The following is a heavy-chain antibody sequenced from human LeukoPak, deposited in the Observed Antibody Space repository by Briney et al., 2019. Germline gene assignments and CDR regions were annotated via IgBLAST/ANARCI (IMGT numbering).Heavy chain of an antibody. D-gene: IGHD6-13*01. V-gene: IGHV3-23*01. CDR2: ISGSGGRNT. J-gene: IGHJ5*02. CDR3: AHTSGSIWYANNWFDP. Sequence: GGSLRLSCAASGFTFRDYAMSWVRQAPGKGLEWVSAISGSGGRNTYYAESVKGRFFISRDDSRNILYLQMNSLRAEDTAVYYCAHTSGSIWYANNWFDPWGQGTLVTVSS. CDR1: GFTFRDYA.